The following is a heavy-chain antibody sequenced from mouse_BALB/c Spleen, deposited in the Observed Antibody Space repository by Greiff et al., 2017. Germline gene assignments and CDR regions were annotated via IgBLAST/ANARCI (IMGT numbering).Heavy chain of an antibody. V-gene: IGHV1S127*01. CDR2: IDPSDRYT. CDR3: TRDVRSCFAY. D-gene: IGHD2-14*01. J-gene: IGHJ3*01. Sequence: QVQLQQPGAELVKPGASVKMSCKASGYTFTSYWMHWVKQRPGQGLEWIGVIDPSDRYTSYNQKFKGKATLTVDTSSSTAYMQLSSLTSEDSAVYYCTRDVRSCFAYWGQGTLVTVSA. CDR1: GYTFTSYW.